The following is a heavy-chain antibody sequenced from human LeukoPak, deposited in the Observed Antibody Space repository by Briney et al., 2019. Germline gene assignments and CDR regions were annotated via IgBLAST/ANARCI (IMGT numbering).Heavy chain of an antibody. V-gene: IGHV3-23*01. J-gene: IGHJ5*02. Sequence: GGSLRLSCAASGFTFSNYAMSWVRQAPGKGPEWVSSISGSGGGTYHADSVKGRFSISRDNSKNTLYLQMNSLRAEDTAVYYCATEVIFGVVTEWKPPRNWFDPWGQGTLVTVSS. CDR3: ATEVIFGVVTEWKPPRNWFDP. CDR2: ISGSGGGT. D-gene: IGHD3-3*01. CDR1: GFTFSNYA.